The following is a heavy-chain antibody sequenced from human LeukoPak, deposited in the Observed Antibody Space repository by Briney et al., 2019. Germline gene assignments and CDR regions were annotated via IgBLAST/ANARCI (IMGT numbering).Heavy chain of an antibody. V-gene: IGHV4-34*01. J-gene: IGHJ6*02. CDR3: ARARNWNYPNYYYGMDV. Sequence: SSETLSLTCAVYGGSFSGYYWSWIRQPPGKGLEWIGEINHSGSTNYNPSLKSRVTISVDTSKNQFSLKLSSVTAADTAVYYCARARNWNYPNYYYGMDVWGQGTTVTVSS. D-gene: IGHD1-7*01. CDR1: GGSFSGYY. CDR2: INHSGST.